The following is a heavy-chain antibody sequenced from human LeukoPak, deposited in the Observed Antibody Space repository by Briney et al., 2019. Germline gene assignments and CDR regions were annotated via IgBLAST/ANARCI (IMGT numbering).Heavy chain of an antibody. CDR3: ANSYDGKVVPFDC. J-gene: IGHJ4*02. V-gene: IGHV4-4*09. D-gene: IGHD4-23*01. Sequence: SETLSLTCTVSDGSISNSYWNWVRQPPGKELEWLGYIHSSGRTNYNPSLKSRITLLIDTSENQFSLRLTSVTAADTAVYYCANSYDGKVVPFDCWGQGSLVTVSS. CDR2: IHSSGRT. CDR1: DGSISNSY.